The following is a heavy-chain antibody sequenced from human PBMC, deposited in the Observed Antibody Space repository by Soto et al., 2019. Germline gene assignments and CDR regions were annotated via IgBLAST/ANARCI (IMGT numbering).Heavy chain of an antibody. J-gene: IGHJ6*02. V-gene: IGHV3-30*18. Sequence: GGSLRLSCAASGLTFSSYGMHWVLQAPCKGLEWVAVISYDGSNKYYADSVKGRFTISRDNSKNTLYLQMNSLRAEDTAVYYCAKGAVAAAGTNYYYGMDVWGQGTTVTVSS. CDR3: AKGAVAAAGTNYYYGMDV. D-gene: IGHD6-13*01. CDR2: ISYDGSNK. CDR1: GLTFSSYG.